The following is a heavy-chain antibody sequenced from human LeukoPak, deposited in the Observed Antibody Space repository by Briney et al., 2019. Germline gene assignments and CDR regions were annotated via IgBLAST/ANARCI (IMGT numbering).Heavy chain of an antibody. J-gene: IGHJ5*02. CDR2: INHSGST. D-gene: IGHD6-13*01. Sequence: PSETLSLTCAVYGGSFSGYYWSWIRQPPGKGLEWIGEINHSGSTNYNPSLKSRVTISVDTSKNQFSLKLSSVTAADTAVYYCARARGIAAAAWFDPWGQGTLVTVSS. V-gene: IGHV4-34*01. CDR3: ARARGIAAAAWFDP. CDR1: GGSFSGYY.